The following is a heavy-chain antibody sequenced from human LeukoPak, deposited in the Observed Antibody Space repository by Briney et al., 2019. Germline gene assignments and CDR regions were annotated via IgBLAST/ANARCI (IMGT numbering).Heavy chain of an antibody. V-gene: IGHV4-39*01. CDR2: IYDSGST. CDR3: ARHYGP. J-gene: IGHJ5*02. Sequence: SETLSLTCTVSGGSISSSYYYWGWIRQPPGKGLEWIGSIYDSGSTYYNPSLKSRVTISVHTSKNQFALELLSVTAAAPAVYSRARHYGPWGQGTLVTVSS. CDR1: GGSISSSYYY. D-gene: IGHD3-10*01.